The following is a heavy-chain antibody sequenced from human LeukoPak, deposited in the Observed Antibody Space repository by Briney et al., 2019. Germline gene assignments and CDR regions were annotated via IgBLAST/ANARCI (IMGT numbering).Heavy chain of an antibody. D-gene: IGHD2-15*01. CDR1: GGSFSGYY. CDR3: ARGYCSGGSCYSWFDP. Sequence: SETLSLTCAVSGGSFSGYYWSWIRQPPGKGLEWIGEINHSGSTNYNPSLKSRVTISVDTSKNQFSLKLSSVTAADTAVYYCARGYCSGGSCYSWFDPWGQGTLVTVSS. CDR2: INHSGST. J-gene: IGHJ5*02. V-gene: IGHV4-34*01.